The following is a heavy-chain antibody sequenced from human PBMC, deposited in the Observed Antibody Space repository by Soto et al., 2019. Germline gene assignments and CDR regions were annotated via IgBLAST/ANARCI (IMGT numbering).Heavy chain of an antibody. CDR1: GFSFSTYA. D-gene: IGHD3-3*01. Sequence: QVQLLESGGGVVQPGRSLRVSCAASGFSFSTYAMHWVRQAPGKGLEWVARISDDESKKYYGDSVKGRFTISRVNSKNILFLQMNSLSAEDTAVYYCAKDRNYELPYGLEVWGQGTTVIVSS. CDR2: ISDDESKK. V-gene: IGHV3-30*18. CDR3: AKDRNYELPYGLEV. J-gene: IGHJ6*02.